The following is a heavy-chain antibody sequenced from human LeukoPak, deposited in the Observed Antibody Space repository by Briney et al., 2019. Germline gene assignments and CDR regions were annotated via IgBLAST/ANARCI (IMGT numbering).Heavy chain of an antibody. CDR3: AKDSPRYSPLGVDP. J-gene: IGHJ5*02. CDR2: ISGSGGST. V-gene: IGHV3-23*01. D-gene: IGHD3-9*01. CDR1: GVTFSSYV. Sequence: GGSLRLSCEASGVTFSSYVMSWVRQAPGKGLEWVSAISGSGGSTYYADSVKGRFTISRDNSKNTLYLQMNSLRAEDTAVYYCAKDSPRYSPLGVDPWGQGTLVTVSS.